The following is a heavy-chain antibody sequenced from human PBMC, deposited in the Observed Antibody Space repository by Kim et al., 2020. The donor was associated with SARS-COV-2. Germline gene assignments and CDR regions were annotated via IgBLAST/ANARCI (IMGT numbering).Heavy chain of an antibody. J-gene: IGHJ4*02. CDR3: ATSIAAAGPFDY. V-gene: IGHV4-31*02. Sequence: SYNPSLKSGVTISGDTSKNQCSLKRSSVTAADTAVYYCATSIAAAGPFDYWGQGTLVTVSS. D-gene: IGHD6-13*01.